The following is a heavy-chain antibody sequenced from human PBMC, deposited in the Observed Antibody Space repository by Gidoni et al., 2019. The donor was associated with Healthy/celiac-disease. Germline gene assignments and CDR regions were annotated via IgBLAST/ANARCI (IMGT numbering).Heavy chain of an antibody. Sequence: EVQLVESGGGLVQPGGPLRPSCAATSFTFSSYWMIWVRQAPGKVLEWVANIKQDGREKYYVDSVKGRFTISRDNAKSSLYLQMNSLRAEDTAVYYCARVEGFGEFQRWGWFDPWGQGTLVTVSS. CDR1: SFTFSSYW. V-gene: IGHV3-7*05. CDR2: IKQDGREK. CDR3: ARVEGFGEFQRWGWFDP. D-gene: IGHD3-10*01. J-gene: IGHJ5*02.